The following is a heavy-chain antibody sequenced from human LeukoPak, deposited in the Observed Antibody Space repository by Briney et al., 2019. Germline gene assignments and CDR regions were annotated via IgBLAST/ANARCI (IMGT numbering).Heavy chain of an antibody. CDR3: ARAPNYYDSSGYYYFDY. CDR1: GGSFSGYY. CDR2: IYYSGST. J-gene: IGHJ4*02. D-gene: IGHD3-22*01. V-gene: IGHV4-59*01. Sequence: KPSETLSLTCAVYGGSFSGYYWSWIRQPPGKGLEWIGYIYYSGSTNYNPSLKSRVTISVDTSKNQFSLKLSSVTAADTAVYYCARAPNYYDSSGYYYFDYWGQGTLVTVSS.